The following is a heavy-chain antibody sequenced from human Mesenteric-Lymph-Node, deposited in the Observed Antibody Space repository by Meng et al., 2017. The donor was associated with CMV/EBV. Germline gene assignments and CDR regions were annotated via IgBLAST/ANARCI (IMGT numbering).Heavy chain of an antibody. CDR2: ISPFFGTP. Sequence: GSLSNYDISWVRQAPGQGLEWMGGISPFFGTPNLAQRFQGRVTITTDESTSTVYMELSSLRSEDTAVYYCAKKRGMESFGSNWFDPWGQGTLVTVSS. V-gene: IGHV1-69*05. CDR3: AKKRGMESFGSNWFDP. J-gene: IGHJ5*02. CDR1: GSLSNYD. D-gene: IGHD3-3*01.